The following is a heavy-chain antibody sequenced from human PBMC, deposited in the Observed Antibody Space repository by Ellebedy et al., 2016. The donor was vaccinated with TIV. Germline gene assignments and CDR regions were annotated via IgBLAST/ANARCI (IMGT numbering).Heavy chain of an antibody. V-gene: IGHV3-53*01. CDR3: ASRDSYGYYYGMDV. D-gene: IGHD5-18*01. J-gene: IGHJ6*02. CDR1: GFTVSNSY. Sequence: GESLKISCAASGFTVSNSYMSWVRQAPGKGLEWVSVIYTGGSTYYAPSVSGRFTISRDNSKNTLYLQMSSLTAEDTAVYYCASRDSYGYYYGMDVWGQGTTVTVSS. CDR2: IYTGGST.